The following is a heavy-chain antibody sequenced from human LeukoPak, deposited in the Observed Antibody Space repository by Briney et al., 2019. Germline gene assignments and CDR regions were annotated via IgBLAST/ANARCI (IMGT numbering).Heavy chain of an antibody. D-gene: IGHD1-26*01. Sequence: ASETLPLTCAVYGGSFSGYYWSWIRQPPGKGLEWIGEINHSGSTNYNPSLKSRVTISVDTSKNQFSLKLSSVTAADTAVYYCARARGSYWLDYWGQGTLVTVSS. J-gene: IGHJ4*02. CDR2: INHSGST. V-gene: IGHV4-34*01. CDR1: GGSFSGYY. CDR3: ARARGSYWLDY.